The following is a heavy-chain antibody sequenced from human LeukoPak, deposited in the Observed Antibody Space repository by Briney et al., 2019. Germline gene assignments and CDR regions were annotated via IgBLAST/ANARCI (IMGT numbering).Heavy chain of an antibody. CDR2: ISGSGGST. CDR1: GFTFSDCA. Sequence: PGGSLRLSCAASGFTFSDCAMSWVRQAPGKGLEWVSAISGSGGSTYYADSVKGRFTISRDNSKNTLYLQMNSLRAEDTAVYYCAKSLLGNYYDSSGYYYSLDYWGQGTLVTVSS. CDR3: AKSLLGNYYDSSGYYYSLDY. J-gene: IGHJ4*02. D-gene: IGHD3-22*01. V-gene: IGHV3-23*01.